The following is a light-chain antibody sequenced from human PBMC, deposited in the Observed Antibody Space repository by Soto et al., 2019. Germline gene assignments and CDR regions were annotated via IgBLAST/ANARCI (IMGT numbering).Light chain of an antibody. CDR3: KQFHSFPIT. V-gene: IGKV1-5*01. CDR1: QSITIW. J-gene: IGKJ5*01. CDR2: DAS. Sequence: DIQMTQSPSTLSASAGDRVTITCRASQSITIWLAWYQQKPGKAPKLLIYDASTLESGVPSRFSGIGSGTEFTLTISSLLPDDFATYYCKQFHSFPITFGQGTRLEIK.